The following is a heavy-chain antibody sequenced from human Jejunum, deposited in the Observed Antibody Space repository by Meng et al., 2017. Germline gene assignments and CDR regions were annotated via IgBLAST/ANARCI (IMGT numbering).Heavy chain of an antibody. CDR2: MYADGTTT. CDR3: ARDRAWRQFDY. D-gene: IGHD1-1*01. J-gene: IGHJ4*02. Sequence: EWELVEFGGGLVQPGGSLGRSCEASGFTYNRYVMGWVRQAPGKGLEWVSVMYADGTTTHHADSVKGRFSVSRDNSKNTVYLQMNSLRVEDTAIYYCARDRAWRQFDYWGQGTLVTVSS. V-gene: IGHV3-23*03. CDR1: GFTYNRYV.